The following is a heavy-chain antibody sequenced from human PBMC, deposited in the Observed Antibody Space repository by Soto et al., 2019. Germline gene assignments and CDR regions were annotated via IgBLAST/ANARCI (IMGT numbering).Heavy chain of an antibody. D-gene: IGHD4-17*01. Sequence: EVQLVESGGDLVQPGGSMRLSCAASGFAFSGYWMSWVRQAPGKGLEGVANIKQDGSEKYYVDSVKGRFTISRDNAKNSLYLQMNLLRVDDTAVYYCARVTRVDAYWGQGTLVTVSS. CDR2: IKQDGSEK. CDR1: GFAFSGYW. V-gene: IGHV3-7*01. J-gene: IGHJ4*02. CDR3: ARVTRVDAY.